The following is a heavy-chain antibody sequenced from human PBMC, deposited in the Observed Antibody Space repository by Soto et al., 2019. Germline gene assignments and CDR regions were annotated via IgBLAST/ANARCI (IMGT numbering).Heavy chain of an antibody. Sequence: VELEQGGPGPLKPLGNLSPTCAVLGGFFSGFYLSWFRQPPGKGLGWVGEINHSGSTKYNPSLKSRVTISVDTSKNQFSLNLYSVTAADTAVYYCARGRWLRQSFDYWGQGTLVTVSS. V-gene: IGHV4-34*02. CDR1: GGFFSGFY. J-gene: IGHJ4*02. D-gene: IGHD5-12*01. CDR2: INHSGST. CDR3: ARGRWLRQSFDY.